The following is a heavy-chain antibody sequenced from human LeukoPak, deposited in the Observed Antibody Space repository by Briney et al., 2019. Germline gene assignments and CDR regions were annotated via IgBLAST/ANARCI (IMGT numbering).Heavy chain of an antibody. CDR1: GFTFSSYE. D-gene: IGHD2-2*01. CDR3: ARDWAPAAMSEVYYYCGMDV. V-gene: IGHV3-48*03. J-gene: IGHJ6*02. Sequence: GGSLRLSCAASGFTFSSYEMNWVRQAPGKGLEWVSYISSSGSTIYYADSVKGRFTISRDNAKNSLYLQMNSLRAEDTAVYYCARDWAPAAMSEVYYYCGMDVWGQGTTVTVSS. CDR2: ISSSGSTI.